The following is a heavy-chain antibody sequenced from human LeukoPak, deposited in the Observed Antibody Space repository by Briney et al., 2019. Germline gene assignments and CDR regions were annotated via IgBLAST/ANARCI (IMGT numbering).Heavy chain of an antibody. CDR1: GGSISSYY. D-gene: IGHD1-26*01. CDR2: IYYSGST. J-gene: IGHJ4*02. Sequence: SETLSLTCTVSGGSISSYYWSWIRQPPGKGLEWIGYIYYSGSTNYNPSLKSRVTISVDTSKNQFSLKLSSVTAADTAVYYCARGDSGSYLPVDYWGQGTLVTVSS. CDR3: ARGDSGSYLPVDY. V-gene: IGHV4-59*01.